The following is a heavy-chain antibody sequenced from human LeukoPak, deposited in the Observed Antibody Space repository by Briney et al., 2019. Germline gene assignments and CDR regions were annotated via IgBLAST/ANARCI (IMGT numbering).Heavy chain of an antibody. CDR3: ARDNIFGELLSLDY. J-gene: IGHJ4*02. CDR2: IYTSGST. D-gene: IGHD3-10*02. CDR1: GVSLSSYY. V-gene: IGHV4-4*07. Sequence: SETLSLTCTVSGVSLSSYYWSWIRQPAGKGLEWIGRIYTSGSTNYNPSLKSRVTMSVDTSKNQFSLKLSSVTPADTALYYGARDNIFGELLSLDYCGQGTLVTVSS.